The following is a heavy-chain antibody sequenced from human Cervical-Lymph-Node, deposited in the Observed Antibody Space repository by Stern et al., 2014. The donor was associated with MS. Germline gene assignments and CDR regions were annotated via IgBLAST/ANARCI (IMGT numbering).Heavy chain of an antibody. CDR1: GYSFTNYW. D-gene: IGHD4-11*01. V-gene: IGHV5-51*01. Sequence: VQLVQSGAGVKRPGQSLKISCRASGYSFTNYWVAWVRQKPGKGLEWMGIIHPGDSEVRYSPSFQGQVTMSVDRSINTAYLQWSSLQPSDTAMYYCARQLGHSNFLHYWGQGVLVTVSS. CDR2: IHPGDSEV. J-gene: IGHJ4*02. CDR3: ARQLGHSNFLHY.